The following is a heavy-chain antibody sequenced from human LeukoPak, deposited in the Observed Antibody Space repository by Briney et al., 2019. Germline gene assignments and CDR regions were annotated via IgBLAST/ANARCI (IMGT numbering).Heavy chain of an antibody. CDR2: IKQDGSEK. CDR3: GRGGNWNDF. Sequence: GGSLRLSCAASGFTFSNFWMSWVRQAPGKGLEWVANIKQDGSEKNYVESVRGRFTISRDNARDSLYLQMNALRADDTAVYYCGRGGNWNDFWDQGTLLIVSS. CDR1: GFTFSNFW. D-gene: IGHD1-1*01. J-gene: IGHJ4*02. V-gene: IGHV3-7*03.